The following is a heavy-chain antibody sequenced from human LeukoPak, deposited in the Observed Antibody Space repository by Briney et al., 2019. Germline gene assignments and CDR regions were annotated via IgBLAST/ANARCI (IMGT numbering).Heavy chain of an antibody. CDR3: AGGLLGCRSGSCYPTDY. J-gene: IGHJ4*02. CDR2: IADNGNDK. D-gene: IGHD2-15*01. CDR1: GFTLSDYG. Sequence: PGGSLRLSCAVSGFTLSDYGMHWVRQAPGKGLEWVAVIADNGNDKWYIDSVKGRFTISRDNSKNTVYLQMNSLRPEDTALYYCAGGLLGCRSGSCYPTDYWGQGTLVTVSS. V-gene: IGHV3-30*03.